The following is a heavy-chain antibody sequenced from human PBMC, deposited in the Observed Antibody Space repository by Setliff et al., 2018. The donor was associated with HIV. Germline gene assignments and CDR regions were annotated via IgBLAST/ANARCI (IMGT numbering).Heavy chain of an antibody. Sequence: SETLSLTCAVYGGSFSGYYWTWVRQSPGKGLEWIGEVNHSGRTNYNPSLKSRLAISGDMSKNQFSLSLRSVTAADTAVNYCARGVKGVIITYYYYCMDVWGKGTAVTVSS. CDR2: VNHSGRT. CDR1: GGSFSGYY. CDR3: ARGVKGVIITYYYYCMDV. D-gene: IGHD3-10*01. J-gene: IGHJ6*03. V-gene: IGHV4-34*01.